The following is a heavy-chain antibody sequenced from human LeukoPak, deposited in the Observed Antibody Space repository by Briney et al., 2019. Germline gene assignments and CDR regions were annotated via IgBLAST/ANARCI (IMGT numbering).Heavy chain of an antibody. Sequence: GSLRLSCAASGFTFSSYAMSWVRQAPGKGLEWVSAISGGGDSTYYADSVKGRFTISRDNSKNTLYLQMNSLRSEDTAVYYCARDSSVRDVAWWFDPWGQGTLVTVSS. CDR1: GFTFSSYA. CDR2: ISGGGDST. J-gene: IGHJ5*02. D-gene: IGHD3-10*01. V-gene: IGHV3-23*01. CDR3: ARDSSVRDVAWWFDP.